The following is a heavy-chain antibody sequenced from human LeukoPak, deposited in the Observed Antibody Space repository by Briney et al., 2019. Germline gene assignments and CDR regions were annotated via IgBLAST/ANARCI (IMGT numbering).Heavy chain of an antibody. CDR1: GGTFSSYA. Sequence: ASVKVSCKASGGTFSSYAISWLRQAPGQGLEWMGGIIPIFGTANYAQKFQGRVTITADESTSTAYMELSSLRSEDTAVYYCARERGFWSGSRGLFDYWGQGTLVTVSS. CDR2: IIPIFGTA. D-gene: IGHD3-3*01. V-gene: IGHV1-69*13. CDR3: ARERGFWSGSRGLFDY. J-gene: IGHJ4*02.